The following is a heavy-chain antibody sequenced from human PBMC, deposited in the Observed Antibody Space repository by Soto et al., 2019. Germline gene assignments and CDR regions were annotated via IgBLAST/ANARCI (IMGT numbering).Heavy chain of an antibody. CDR1: GFTVSSNY. CDR2: IYSGGST. J-gene: IGHJ4*02. CDR3: ASVGGAYGPLDY. Sequence: EVPLVESGGDLVQPGGSLRLSCAVSGFTVSSNYMGWVRQAPGKGLEWVSIIYSGGSTYYADSVKGRFTISRDNSKNTLYLQMNNLRVEDTAIYYCASVGGAYGPLDYWGQGTLVTVSS. D-gene: IGHD3-16*01. V-gene: IGHV3-66*01.